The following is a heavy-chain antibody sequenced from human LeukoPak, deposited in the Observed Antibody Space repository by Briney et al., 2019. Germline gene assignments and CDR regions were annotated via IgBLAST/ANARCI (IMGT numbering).Heavy chain of an antibody. CDR1: GGSISSSSYY. CDR2: IYYSGST. Sequence: PSETLSLTCTVSGGSISSSSYYWGWIRQPPGKGLEWIGSIYYSGSTYYNPSLKSRVTISVDTSKNQFSLKLSSVTAADTAVYYCARLIRYQLLRGPQSHFDYWGQGTLVTVSS. D-gene: IGHD2-2*01. CDR3: ARLIRYQLLRGPQSHFDY. J-gene: IGHJ4*02. V-gene: IGHV4-39*01.